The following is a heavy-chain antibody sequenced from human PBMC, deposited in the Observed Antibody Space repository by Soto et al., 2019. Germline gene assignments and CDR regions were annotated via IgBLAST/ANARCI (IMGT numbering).Heavy chain of an antibody. Sequence: QLQLQESGSGLVKPSQTLSLTCAVSGGSISSGGYSWSWIRQPPGKGLEWIGYIYHSGSTYYNPSLKSRSTTPGDRAKNQFPLKRSSVPPAAPAVFYCARVPPPWGQGTLVPVSS. CDR1: GGSISSGGYS. V-gene: IGHV4-30-2*01. CDR3: ARVPPP. CDR2: IYHSGST. J-gene: IGHJ5*02.